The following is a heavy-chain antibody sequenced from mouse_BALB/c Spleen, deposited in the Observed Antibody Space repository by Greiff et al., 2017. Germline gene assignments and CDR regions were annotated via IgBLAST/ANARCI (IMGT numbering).Heavy chain of an antibody. J-gene: IGHJ1*01. V-gene: IGHV5-17*02. CDR2: ISSGSSTI. CDR3: SRSFTTVVRYFDV. CDR1: GFTFSSYG. D-gene: IGHD1-1*01. Sequence: EVKLVESGGGLVQPGGSRKLSCAASGFTFSSYGMHWVRQAPEKGLEWVAYISSGSSTIYYADIVKGRFTISRDNPKNTLFLQMTSLRSEDTAMYYCSRSFTTVVRYFDVWGAGTTVTVSS.